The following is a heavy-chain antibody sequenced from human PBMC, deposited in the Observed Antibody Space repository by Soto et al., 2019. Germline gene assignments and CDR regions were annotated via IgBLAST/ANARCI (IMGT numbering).Heavy chain of an antibody. J-gene: IGHJ1*01. CDR1: GFTFSSYS. Sequence: PGGSLRLSCAASGFTFSSYSMNWVRQAPGKGLEWVSSISGSSSSIYYADSVKGRFTISRDNSKNTLFVQMNSLRAEDTAVYYCANPDDAGAHREYWRQRPLVTVP. CDR3: ANPDDAGAHREY. V-gene: IGHV3-21*04. D-gene: IGHD1-26*01. CDR2: ISGSSSSI.